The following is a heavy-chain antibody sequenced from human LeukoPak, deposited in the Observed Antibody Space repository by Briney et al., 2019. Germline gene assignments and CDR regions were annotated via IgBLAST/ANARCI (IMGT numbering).Heavy chain of an antibody. CDR2: INHSGST. J-gene: IGHJ3*02. CDR1: GGSFGAHS. Sequence: SQTLSLTCAIYGGSFGAHSWTWIRQPPGKGLEWIGEINHSGSTNYNPSLKSRVTISVDTSKNQFSLKLSSVTAADTAVYYCARDAFDIWGQGTMVTVSS. CDR3: ARDAFDI. V-gene: IGHV4-34*01.